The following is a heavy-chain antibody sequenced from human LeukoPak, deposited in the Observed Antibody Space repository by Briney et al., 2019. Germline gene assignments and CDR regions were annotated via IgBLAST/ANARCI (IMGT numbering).Heavy chain of an antibody. D-gene: IGHD6-19*01. J-gene: IGHJ5*02. CDR3: AKCSRPEYGSGWCNWMAP. CDR2: IRFDGSNI. V-gene: IGHV3-30*02. Sequence: GGSLRLSCAASGISFSAHGMHWVRQAPGKGLEWVAIIRFDGSNIHYADSVKGRFTISRDNSKNTLYLQMNSLRVDDTATYYCAKCSRPEYGSGWCNWMAPWGQGTLVAVSS. CDR1: GISFSAHG.